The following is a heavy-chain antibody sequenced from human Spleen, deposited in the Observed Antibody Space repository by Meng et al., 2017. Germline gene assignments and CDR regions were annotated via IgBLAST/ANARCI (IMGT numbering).Heavy chain of an antibody. CDR2: LGAHDGDT. D-gene: IGHD3-10*01. J-gene: IGHJ4*02. Sequence: QVQPVPSGPEVKKPGASVTVSCKASDYTFTGYGVSWVRQAPGQGLEWMAWLGAHDGDTSHAPKFQGRVTVSADRPTATAYMELRSLRSDDTAVYYCARGTPGRSYSDYWGQGTLVTVSS. V-gene: IGHV1-18*01. CDR3: ARGTPGRSYSDY. CDR1: DYTFTGYG.